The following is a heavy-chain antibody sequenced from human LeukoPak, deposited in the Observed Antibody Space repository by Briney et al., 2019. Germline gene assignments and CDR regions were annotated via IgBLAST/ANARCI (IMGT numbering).Heavy chain of an antibody. CDR2: INHSGST. V-gene: IGHV4-34*01. J-gene: IGHJ4*02. CDR3: ARGALASRDIDY. D-gene: IGHD3-9*01. CDR1: GGSFSGYY. Sequence: SETLSLTCAVYGGSFSGYYWSWIRQPPGKGLEWIGEINHSGSTNYNPSLKSRATISVDTSKNQSSLKLSSVTAADTAVYYCARGALASRDIDYWGQGTLVTVSS.